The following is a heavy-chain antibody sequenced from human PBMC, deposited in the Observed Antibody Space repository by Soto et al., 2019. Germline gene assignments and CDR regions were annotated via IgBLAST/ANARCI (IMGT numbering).Heavy chain of an antibody. CDR2: INAGNGNT. V-gene: IGHV1-3*01. CDR3: ARADCSGGSCYCDY. J-gene: IGHJ4*02. CDR1: GYTFTSYA. D-gene: IGHD2-15*01. Sequence: ASVKVSCKASGYTFTSYAMHWVRQAPGQRLEWMGWINAGNGNTKYSQKFQGRVTITRDTSASTAYMELSSLRSEDTAVYYCARADCSGGSCYCDYWGQGTLVTVSS.